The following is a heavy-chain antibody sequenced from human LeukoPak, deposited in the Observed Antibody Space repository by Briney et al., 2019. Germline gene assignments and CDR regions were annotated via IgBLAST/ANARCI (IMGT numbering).Heavy chain of an antibody. CDR2: INPNSGGT. D-gene: IGHD4-17*01. V-gene: IGHV1-2*02. Sequence: GASVKVPCKASGYTFTGYYMHWVRQAPGQGLEWMGWINPNSGGTNYAQKVQGRVTMTRDTSNSTAYMELSRLRSDDTAVYYCARGASGVYTVTTSWFDPWGQGTLVTASS. CDR3: ARGASGVYTVTTSWFDP. CDR1: GYTFTGYY. J-gene: IGHJ5*02.